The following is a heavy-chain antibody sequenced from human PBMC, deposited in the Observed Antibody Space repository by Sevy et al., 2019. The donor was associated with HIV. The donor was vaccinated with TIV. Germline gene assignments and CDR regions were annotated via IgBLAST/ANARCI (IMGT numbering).Heavy chain of an antibody. CDR2: IYYSGST. V-gene: IGHV4-59*01. CDR3: ARGMDSGSYYYFDY. CDR1: GGSISSYY. J-gene: IGHJ4*02. D-gene: IGHD1-26*01. Sequence: SETLSLTCTVSGGSISSYYWSWIRQPPGKGLEWIGYIYYSGSTNYNPSLKSRVTISVDTSKNQFSLKLSSVTAADTAVYYCARGMDSGSYYYFDYWGQGTLLTVSS.